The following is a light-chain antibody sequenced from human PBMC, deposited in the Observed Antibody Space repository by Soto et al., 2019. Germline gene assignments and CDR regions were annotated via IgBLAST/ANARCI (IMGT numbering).Light chain of an antibody. CDR3: QQFDSYPWT. Sequence: DIPMTQSPSTLSASVGDRVTITCRASQSIGRWLAWYQEKPGKAPHLLIFDASALGRGVPSRFSGRGSGTEFSLTISSRQPEDSATYSCQQFDSYPWTFGQGTKVEIK. CDR1: QSIGRW. CDR2: DAS. J-gene: IGKJ1*01. V-gene: IGKV1-5*01.